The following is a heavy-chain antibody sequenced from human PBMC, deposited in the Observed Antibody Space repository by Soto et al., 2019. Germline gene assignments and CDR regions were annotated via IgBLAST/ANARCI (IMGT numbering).Heavy chain of an antibody. CDR3: ARDSSGSSCYPGMDV. CDR2: ISSSGYI. J-gene: IGHJ6*02. Sequence: LRLSCAASGFTFNSYTINWVRQAPGKRLEWLSSISSSGYIFSTDSVRGRFTTSRDNAKNSVYLQLNSLRAEDTAVYFCARDSSGSSCYPGMDVWGQETTVTVSS. D-gene: IGHD2-15*01. CDR1: GFTFNSYT. V-gene: IGHV3-21*01.